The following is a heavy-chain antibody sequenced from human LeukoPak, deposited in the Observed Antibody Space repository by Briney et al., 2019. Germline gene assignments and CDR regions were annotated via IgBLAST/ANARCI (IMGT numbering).Heavy chain of an antibody. CDR3: ARAPSEGWSYYFDY. Sequence: PSETPSLTCAVYGGSFSGYYWSWIRQPPGKGLEWIGEINHSGSTNYNPSLKSRVTISVDTSKNQFSLKLNSVTAADTAVYYCARAPSEGWSYYFDYWGQGTLVTVSS. CDR2: INHSGST. D-gene: IGHD2-8*01. V-gene: IGHV4-34*01. CDR1: GGSFSGYY. J-gene: IGHJ4*02.